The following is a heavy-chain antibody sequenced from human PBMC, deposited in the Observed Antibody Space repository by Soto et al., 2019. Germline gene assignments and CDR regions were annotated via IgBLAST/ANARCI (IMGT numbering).Heavy chain of an antibody. J-gene: IGHJ6*02. CDR2: IHSGGDT. V-gene: IGHV3-66*01. Sequence: EVQLVESGGDLVQPGGSLRLSCAASGFAVSSNYMTWVRQAPGKGLEWVSVIHSGGDTHYADSVRGRFTISRDNSKNTLYLQMNSLRAEDTAVYYCARSRTGTTYGGMDVWSQGTTVTVSS. CDR3: ARSRTGTTYGGMDV. D-gene: IGHD1-7*01. CDR1: GFAVSSNY.